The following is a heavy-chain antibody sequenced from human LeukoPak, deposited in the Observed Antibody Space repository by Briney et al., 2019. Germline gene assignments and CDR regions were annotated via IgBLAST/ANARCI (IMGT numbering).Heavy chain of an antibody. V-gene: IGHV4-30-4*01. Sequence: AQTLSLTCTVSGCSISSGDYSWSRIRQPPGKGREWTWYIYYSGSTYYHPSLKSRVTISVNTSKNQFSLKLSSVTAADTAVYYCARDGGRSCGSGSYYLGYWGQGTLVTVSS. J-gene: IGHJ4*02. CDR3: ARDGGRSCGSGSYYLGY. CDR1: GCSISSGDYS. CDR2: IYYSGST. D-gene: IGHD3-10*01.